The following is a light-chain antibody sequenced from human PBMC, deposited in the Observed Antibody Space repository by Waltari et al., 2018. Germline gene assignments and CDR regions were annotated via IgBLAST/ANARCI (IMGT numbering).Light chain of an antibody. J-gene: IGKJ4*01. CDR3: QQRFTWPPFT. V-gene: IGKV3-11*01. CDR2: DAS. CDR1: QTISTY. Sequence: ATLSCRASQTISTYLAWYQQKPGQAPRLLIYDASKRAPAIPVRFSGSGYGTDFTLTINSLEPEDFAVYYCQQRFTWPPFTFGGGTKIEIK.